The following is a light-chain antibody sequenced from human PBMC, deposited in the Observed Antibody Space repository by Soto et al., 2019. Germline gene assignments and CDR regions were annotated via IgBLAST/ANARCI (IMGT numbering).Light chain of an antibody. CDR1: QSVLTRSKNVNS. Sequence: DIVVTQFPDSLAVSLGERATINCKSSQSVLTRSKNVNSLAWYQQRPGQPPKLLIYWASTRESGVPDRFSGSGSGTDFTLTISSLQAEDVAVYYCQQYYSPPWTFGQGTKVAVK. CDR2: WAS. J-gene: IGKJ1*01. V-gene: IGKV4-1*01. CDR3: QQYYSPPWT.